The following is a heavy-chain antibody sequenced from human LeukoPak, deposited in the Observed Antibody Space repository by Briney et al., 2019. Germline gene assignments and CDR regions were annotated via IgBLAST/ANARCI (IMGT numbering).Heavy chain of an antibody. D-gene: IGHD4-17*01. CDR1: GYTFTSYY. J-gene: IGHJ3*02. Sequence: ASVKVSCKASGYTFTSYYMHWVRQAPGQGLEWMGIINPSGGSTSYAQKFQGRVTITRDTSASTAYMELSSLRSEDTAVYYCARVGYGDYDDAFDIWGQGTMVTVSS. CDR2: INPSGGST. V-gene: IGHV1-46*01. CDR3: ARVGYGDYDDAFDI.